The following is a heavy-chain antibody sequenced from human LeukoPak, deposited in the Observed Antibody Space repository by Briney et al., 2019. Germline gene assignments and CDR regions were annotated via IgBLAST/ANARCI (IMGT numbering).Heavy chain of an antibody. V-gene: IGHV3-23*01. D-gene: IGHD3-10*01. CDR2: ISGSGGST. Sequence: GALRLSCAASGFTFSSYAMSWVRQAPGKGREWVSAISGSGGSTYYADSVKGRFTISRDNSKNTLYLQMNSLRAEDTAVYYCARAMVRGVTRGPVDYWGQGTLVTVSS. CDR1: GFTFSSYA. J-gene: IGHJ4*02. CDR3: ARAMVRGVTRGPVDY.